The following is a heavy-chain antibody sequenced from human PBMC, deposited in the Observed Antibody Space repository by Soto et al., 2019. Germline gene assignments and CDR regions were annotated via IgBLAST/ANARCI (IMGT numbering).Heavy chain of an antibody. Sequence: ASVKVSCKASGYTFTSYGISWVRQAPGQGLEWMGWISAYNGNTNYAQKLQGRVTMTTDTSTSTAYMELRSLRSDDTAVYYCARVARYYYDSSGYFDDWGQGTLVTVSS. V-gene: IGHV1-18*01. J-gene: IGHJ4*02. CDR3: ARVARYYYDSSGYFDD. D-gene: IGHD3-22*01. CDR2: ISAYNGNT. CDR1: GYTFTSYG.